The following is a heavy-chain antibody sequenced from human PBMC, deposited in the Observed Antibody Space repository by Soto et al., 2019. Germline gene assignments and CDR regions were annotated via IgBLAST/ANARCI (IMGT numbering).Heavy chain of an antibody. D-gene: IGHD3-9*01. CDR1: GGSISSGDYY. V-gene: IGHV4-30-4*01. J-gene: IGHJ5*02. CDR2: IYYSGST. Sequence: SETLSLTCTVSGGSISSGDYYWSWIRQPPGKGLEWIGYIYYSGSTYYNPSLKSRVTISVDTSKNQFSLKLSSVTAADTAVYYCARAPDWQNWFDPWGQGTLVTVSS. CDR3: ARAPDWQNWFDP.